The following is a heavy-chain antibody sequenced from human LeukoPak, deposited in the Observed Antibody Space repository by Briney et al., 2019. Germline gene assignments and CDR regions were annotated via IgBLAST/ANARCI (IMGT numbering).Heavy chain of an antibody. Sequence: SETLSLTCTVSGDSISSSSYYWSWIRQPPGKGLEWIGYIYYSGSTNYNPSLKGRVTISVDTSKNQFSLKLSSVTAADTAVYYCARGDYYYDSSGYDIAEYFQHWGQGTLVTVSS. CDR1: GDSISSSSYY. CDR2: IYYSGST. CDR3: ARGDYYYDSSGYDIAEYFQH. V-gene: IGHV4-61*01. D-gene: IGHD3-22*01. J-gene: IGHJ1*01.